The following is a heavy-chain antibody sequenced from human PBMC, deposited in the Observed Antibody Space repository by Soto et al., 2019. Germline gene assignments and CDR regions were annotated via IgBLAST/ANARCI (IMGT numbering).Heavy chain of an antibody. CDR1: GGSISSGDYY. D-gene: IGHD3-3*01. J-gene: IGHJ6*02. Sequence: SETLSLTCTVSGGSISSGDYYWSWIRQPPGKGLEWIGYIYYSGSTYYNPSLKSRVTISVDTSKNQFSLKLRSVTAADTAVYYCARDRIMGYYDFWSCYPKSYYYDGMDVWGQGSTDTVS. CDR2: IYYSGST. V-gene: IGHV4-30-4*01. CDR3: ARDRIMGYYDFWSCYPKSYYYDGMDV.